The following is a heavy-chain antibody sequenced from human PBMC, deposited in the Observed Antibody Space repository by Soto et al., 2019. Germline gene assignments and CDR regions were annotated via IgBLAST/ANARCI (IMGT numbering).Heavy chain of an antibody. Sequence: EVQLLESGGGLVQPGGSLRLSCAASGFAVSTYAMSWVRKTPGKGLEWVSTITGSGGSTYHADAVKGRFTISRDNSRNTLYLQMSSLRAEDTAVYSCASQRPCGGGTCFSLRSFDRWGQGTLVTVSS. V-gene: IGHV3-23*01. J-gene: IGHJ4*02. CDR3: ASQRPCGGGTCFSLRSFDR. CDR2: ITGSGGST. D-gene: IGHD2-15*01. CDR1: GFAVSTYA.